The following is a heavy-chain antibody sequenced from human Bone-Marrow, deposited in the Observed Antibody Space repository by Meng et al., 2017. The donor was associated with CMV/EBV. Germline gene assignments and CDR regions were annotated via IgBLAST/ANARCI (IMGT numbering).Heavy chain of an antibody. CDR1: GFTFSSYA. CDR2: ISYDGSNK. Sequence: GESLKISCAASGFTFSSYAMHWVRQAPGKGLEWVAVISYDGSNKYYADAVKGRFTISRDNSKNTLYLQMNSLRAEDTAVYYCEKAQMPAVMQLLSTRYGMDVWGQGTTVTVSS. CDR3: EKAQMPAVMQLLSTRYGMDV. J-gene: IGHJ6*02. D-gene: IGHD2-2*01. V-gene: IGHV3-30*04.